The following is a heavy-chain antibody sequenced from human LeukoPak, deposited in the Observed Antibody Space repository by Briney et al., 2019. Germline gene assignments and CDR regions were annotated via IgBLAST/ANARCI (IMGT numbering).Heavy chain of an antibody. CDR1: GGSISSGGYS. D-gene: IGHD2-2*01. J-gene: IGHJ3*02. CDR2: IYHSGST. Sequence: SETLSLTCAVSGGSISSGGYSWSWIRQPPGKGLEWIGYIYHSGSTYYNPSLKSRVTISVDRSKNQFSLKLSSVTAADTAVYYCARSRDQLPDAFDIWGQGTMVTVSS. V-gene: IGHV4-30-2*01. CDR3: ARSRDQLPDAFDI.